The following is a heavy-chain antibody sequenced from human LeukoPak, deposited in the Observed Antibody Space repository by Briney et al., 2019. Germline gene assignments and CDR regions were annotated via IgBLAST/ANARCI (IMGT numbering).Heavy chain of an antibody. Sequence: PSETLSLTCAVYGGSFSGYHWSWLRQPPGKGLEWIGEFNHSGRTNYNPSLKSRVTISVDTSKNQFSLKLSSVTAADTAVYYCARRHSNLGNVVVISYYFDYWGQGTLVTVSS. CDR3: ARRHSNLGNVVVISYYFDY. V-gene: IGHV4-34*01. J-gene: IGHJ4*02. CDR2: FNHSGRT. D-gene: IGHD2-21*01. CDR1: GGSFSGYH.